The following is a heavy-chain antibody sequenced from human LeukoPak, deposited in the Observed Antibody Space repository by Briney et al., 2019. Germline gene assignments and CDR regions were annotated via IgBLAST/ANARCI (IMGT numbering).Heavy chain of an antibody. J-gene: IGHJ4*02. CDR2: IYYSGTT. V-gene: IGHV4-59*01. Sequence: KPSKTLSLTCTVSGASISSYYWSWIRQPPGNGLEWIGYIYYSGTTNHNPSLKSRVTISVDTSKNQFSLKLSSVTAADTAVYYCARARDLGSFNRAFDFWGQGTLVTVSS. D-gene: IGHD3-10*01. CDR3: ARARDLGSFNRAFDF. CDR1: GASISSYY.